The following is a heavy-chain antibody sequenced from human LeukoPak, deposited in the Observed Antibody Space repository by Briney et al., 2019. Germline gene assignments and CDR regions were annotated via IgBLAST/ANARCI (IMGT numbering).Heavy chain of an antibody. CDR3: ARSYLVVVTAHTSADY. V-gene: IGHV1-2*02. CDR2: INPNSGGT. D-gene: IGHD2-21*02. CDR1: GYTFTGYY. Sequence: ASVKVPCKASGYTFTGYYMHWVRQAPGQGLEWMGWINPNSGGTNYAQKFQGRVTMTRDTSISTAYMELSRLRSDDTAVYYCARSYLVVVTAHTSADYWGQGTLVTVSS. J-gene: IGHJ4*02.